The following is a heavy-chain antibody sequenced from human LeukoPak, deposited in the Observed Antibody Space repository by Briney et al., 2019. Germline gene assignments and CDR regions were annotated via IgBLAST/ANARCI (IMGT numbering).Heavy chain of an antibody. CDR3: AKDSGYCSSTSCRLDY. D-gene: IGHD2-2*03. CDR1: GFTFVGYA. CDR2: ISGSGDST. V-gene: IGHV3-23*01. Sequence: GGSLRLSCAASGFTFVGYAVSWVRQAPGKGLEWVSAISGSGDSTYYADSVKGPFTIPRDKSKNTLYLQMNRLRAEDTAIYYCAKDSGYCSSTSCRLDYWGQGTLVTVSS. J-gene: IGHJ4*02.